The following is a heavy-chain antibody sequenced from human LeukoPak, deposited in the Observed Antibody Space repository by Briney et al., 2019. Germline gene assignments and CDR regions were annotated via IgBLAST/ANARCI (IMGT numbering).Heavy chain of an antibody. CDR2: IYYSGST. D-gene: IGHD3-3*01. CDR1: GGSISSSY. CDR3: ARLKLYFDFSTGNHYYFDS. J-gene: IGHJ4*01. V-gene: IGHV4-59*08. Sequence: PSETLSLTCTVSGGSISSSYWSWIRQPPGRGLECIGYIYYSGSTNYNPSLKSRVTISIDTSKNQFSLNLTSVTAADTAVYYCARLKLYFDFSTGNHYYFDSWGQGTLVIVSS.